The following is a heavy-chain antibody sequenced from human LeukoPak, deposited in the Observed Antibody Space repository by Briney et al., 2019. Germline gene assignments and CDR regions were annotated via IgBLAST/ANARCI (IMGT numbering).Heavy chain of an antibody. CDR2: INQDGSEK. J-gene: IGHJ6*03. CDR3: ARDPRYCSSTSCYFMDA. Sequence: GGSLRLSCAASGFTFSSYGMHWVRQAPGKGLEWVANINQDGSEKYYADSVKGRFTISRDNSKNTMYLQMNRLRAEDTAVYYCARDPRYCSSTSCYFMDAWGKGTTVTISS. CDR1: GFTFSSYG. D-gene: IGHD2-2*01. V-gene: IGHV3-30*12.